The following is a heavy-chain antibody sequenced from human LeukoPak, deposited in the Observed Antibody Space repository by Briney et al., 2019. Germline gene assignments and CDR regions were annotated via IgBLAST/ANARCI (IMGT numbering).Heavy chain of an antibody. V-gene: IGHV3-48*04. J-gene: IGHJ4*02. Sequence: PGGSLRLSCGASGFSFNIYSMNWVRQAPGKGLEWVAYITGGSSPIYYSDSVKGRFTISRDNVKNLVFLQMNSLGVEDTAVYYCARGLPWSFDQWGQGILVTVSS. D-gene: IGHD3-3*01. CDR1: GFSFNIYS. CDR2: ITGGSSPI. CDR3: ARGLPWSFDQ.